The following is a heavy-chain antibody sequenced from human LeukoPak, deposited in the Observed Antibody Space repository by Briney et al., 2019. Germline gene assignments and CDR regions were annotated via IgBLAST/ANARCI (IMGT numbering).Heavy chain of an antibody. J-gene: IGHJ6*03. CDR3: ARGVYCSSTSCYAEYYYMDV. Sequence: GGSLRLSCAASGFTFSSYNMNWVRQAPGKGLEWVSSITSSSSYIYYADSVKGRFTISRDNAKNSLYLQMNYVRVEDTAVYYCARGVYCSSTSCYAEYYYMDVWGKGTTVTVSS. V-gene: IGHV3-21*01. D-gene: IGHD2-2*01. CDR1: GFTFSSYN. CDR2: ITSSSSYI.